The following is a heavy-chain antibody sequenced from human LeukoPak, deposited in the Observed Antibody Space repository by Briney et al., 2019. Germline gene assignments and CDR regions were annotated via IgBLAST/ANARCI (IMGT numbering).Heavy chain of an antibody. CDR1: GGTFTSYD. CDR2: MNPNSGNT. J-gene: IGHJ6*02. V-gene: IGHV1-8*01. Sequence: GASVKVSCKASGGTFTSYDINWVRQATGQGLEWMGWMNPNSGNTGYAQKFQGRVTMTRNTSISTAYMELSSLRAEDTAVYYCAQSKYRNDDYYYGMDVWGPGTTVTVSS. CDR3: AQSKYRNDDYYYGMDV. D-gene: IGHD2/OR15-2a*01.